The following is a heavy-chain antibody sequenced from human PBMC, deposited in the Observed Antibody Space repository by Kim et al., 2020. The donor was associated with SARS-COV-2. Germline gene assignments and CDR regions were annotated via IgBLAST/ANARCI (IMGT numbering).Heavy chain of an antibody. Sequence: KGRFTISRDNAKNSLYLQMNSLRAEDTAVYYCATTYYYDSSGYYPDAFDIWGQGTMVTVSS. CDR3: ATTYYYDSSGYYPDAFDI. V-gene: IGHV3-11*06. D-gene: IGHD3-22*01. J-gene: IGHJ3*02.